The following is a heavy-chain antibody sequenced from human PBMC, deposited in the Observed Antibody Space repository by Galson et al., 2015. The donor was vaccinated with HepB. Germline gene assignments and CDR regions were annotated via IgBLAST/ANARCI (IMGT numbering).Heavy chain of an antibody. D-gene: IGHD1-26*01. Sequence: SLRLSCAASGFTFSSYGMHWVRQAPGKGLEWVAVISYDGSNKYYADSVKGRFTISRDNSKNTLYLQMNSLRAEDTAVYYCAKDVSGGSHGAEYFQHWGQGTLVTVSS. J-gene: IGHJ1*01. CDR3: AKDVSGGSHGAEYFQH. CDR2: ISYDGSNK. V-gene: IGHV3-30*18. CDR1: GFTFSSYG.